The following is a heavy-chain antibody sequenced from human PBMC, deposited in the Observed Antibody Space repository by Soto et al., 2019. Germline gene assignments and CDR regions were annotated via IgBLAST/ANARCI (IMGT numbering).Heavy chain of an antibody. J-gene: IGHJ3*02. CDR1: GYTFTGYY. CDR3: ARASIPYNWNAAFDI. D-gene: IGHD1-20*01. CDR2: INPNSGGT. V-gene: IGHV1-2*04. Sequence: GASVKVSCKASGYTFTGYYMHWVRQAPGQGLEWMGWINPNSGGTNYAQKFQGWVTMTRDTSISTAYMELSRLRSDDTAVYYCARASIPYNWNAAFDIWGQGTMVTVSS.